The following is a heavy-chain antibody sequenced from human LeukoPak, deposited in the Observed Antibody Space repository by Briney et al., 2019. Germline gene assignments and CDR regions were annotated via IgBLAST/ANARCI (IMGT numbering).Heavy chain of an antibody. V-gene: IGHV4-39*07. CDR2: INHSGST. CDR1: GGSISSGSYY. J-gene: IGHJ5*02. D-gene: IGHD6-6*01. Sequence: PSETLSLTCTVSGGSISSGSYYWSWIRQPPGKGLEWIGEINHSGSTNYNPSLKSRVTISVDTSKNQFSLKLSSVTAADTAVYYCARGVLRWALSDIAARKPNNWFDPWGQGTLVTVSS. CDR3: ARGVLRWALSDIAARKPNNWFDP.